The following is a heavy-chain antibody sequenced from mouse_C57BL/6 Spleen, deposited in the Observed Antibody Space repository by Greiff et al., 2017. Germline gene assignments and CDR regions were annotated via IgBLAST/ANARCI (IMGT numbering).Heavy chain of an antibody. CDR3: ARPGYGSIHWYFDV. V-gene: IGHV1-59*01. Sequence: VQLQQPGAELVRPGTSVKLSCKASGYTFTSYWMHWVKQRPGQGLEWIGVIDPSDSYTNYNQKFKGKATLTVDTSSSTAYMQLSSLTSEDSAVYYCARPGYGSIHWYFDVWGTGTTVTVSS. J-gene: IGHJ1*03. D-gene: IGHD1-1*01. CDR1: GYTFTSYW. CDR2: IDPSDSYT.